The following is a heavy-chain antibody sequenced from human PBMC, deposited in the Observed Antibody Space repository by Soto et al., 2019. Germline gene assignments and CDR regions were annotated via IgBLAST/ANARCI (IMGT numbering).Heavy chain of an antibody. J-gene: IGHJ6*02. CDR2: IYYSGST. D-gene: IGHD2-2*01. Sequence: PSETLSLTCTVSGGSISSGDYYWSWIRQHPGKGLEWIGYIYYSGSTYYNPSLKIRVTISVDTSKNQFSLKLSSVTAADTAVYCCARMGMGNIVVVPAAQSYYYYGMDVWGQGTTVTVSS. CDR3: ARMGMGNIVVVPAAQSYYYYGMDV. CDR1: GGSISSGDYY. V-gene: IGHV4-31*03.